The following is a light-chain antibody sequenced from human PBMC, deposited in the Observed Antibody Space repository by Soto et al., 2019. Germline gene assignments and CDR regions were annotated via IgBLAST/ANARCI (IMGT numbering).Light chain of an antibody. CDR3: MQGTHWPPIT. Sequence: DVVVTQSPLSLPVTLGQAASISCTSSQSLVYSDGNTYLSWFQQRPGQSPRRLIYKVSNRDFGVTDRFSGSGSGTDFTLKISRVEAEDVGVYYCMQGTHWPPITFGQGTRLEIK. J-gene: IGKJ5*01. V-gene: IGKV2-30*01. CDR2: KVS. CDR1: QSLVYSDGNTY.